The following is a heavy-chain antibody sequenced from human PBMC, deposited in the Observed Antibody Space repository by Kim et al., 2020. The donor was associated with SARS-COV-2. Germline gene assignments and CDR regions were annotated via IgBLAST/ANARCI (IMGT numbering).Heavy chain of an antibody. CDR2: IDPSDSYT. J-gene: IGHJ6*02. CDR1: GYSFTSYW. D-gene: IGHD3-10*01. CDR3: ARGSGRTYSYSGMDV. Sequence: GESLKISCKGSGYSFTSYWISWVRQMPGKGLEWMGRIDPSDSYTNYSPSFQGHVTISADKSISTAYLQWSSLKASDTAMYYCARGSGRTYSYSGMDVWGQGTTVTVSS. V-gene: IGHV5-10-1*01.